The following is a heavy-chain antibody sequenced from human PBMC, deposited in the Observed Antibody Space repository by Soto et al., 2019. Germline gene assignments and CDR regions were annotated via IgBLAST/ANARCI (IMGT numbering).Heavy chain of an antibody. D-gene: IGHD3-3*01. CDR1: GFTFSSYA. Sequence: GGSLRLSCAASGFTFSSYAMHWVRQAPGKGLEWVAVISYDGSNKYYADSVKGRFTISRDNAKNSLYLQMNSLRDEDTAVYYCARARDGVVTQNAFDIWGQGTMVTVSS. CDR3: ARARDGVVTQNAFDI. J-gene: IGHJ3*02. CDR2: ISYDGSNK. V-gene: IGHV3-30-3*01.